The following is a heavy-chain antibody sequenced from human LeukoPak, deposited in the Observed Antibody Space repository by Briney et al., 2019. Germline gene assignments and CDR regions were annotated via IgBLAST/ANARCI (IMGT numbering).Heavy chain of an antibody. CDR1: GYTFSDYI. Sequence: AAVKVSCKASGYTFSDYIIHWVRQAPGQGLEWMGCITPSNGVTYYAQRFQGRVTVTRDTSITTAYMDLSGLTSDDTAVYYCAAPVTQRYYWGQGTLVTVSS. V-gene: IGHV1-2*02. CDR3: AAPVTQRYY. D-gene: IGHD4-17*01. CDR2: ITPSNGVT. J-gene: IGHJ4*02.